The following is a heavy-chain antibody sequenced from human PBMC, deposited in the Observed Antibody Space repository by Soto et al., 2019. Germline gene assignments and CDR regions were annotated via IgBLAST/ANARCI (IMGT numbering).Heavy chain of an antibody. CDR1: GGSFSGYH. Sequence: QVQLQQWGAGLLKPSETLSLTCAVYGGSFSGYHWSWIRQPPGKGLEWIGEINHSGSTNYNPSLKSRVTISVDTSKNQFSLKLSSVTAADTAVYYCARRYSSSWYKYWGQGTLVTVSS. J-gene: IGHJ4*02. CDR3: ARRYSSSWYKY. CDR2: INHSGST. V-gene: IGHV4-34*01. D-gene: IGHD6-13*01.